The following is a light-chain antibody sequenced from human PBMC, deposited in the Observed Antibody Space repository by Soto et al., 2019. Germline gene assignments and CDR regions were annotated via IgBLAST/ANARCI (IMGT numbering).Light chain of an antibody. CDR1: QSAYRW. CDR3: QQYGSSPRT. V-gene: IGKV1-5*01. CDR2: AAS. Sequence: DIQMPQSPSTLSASVGDRFTIACRASQSAYRWLAWYQQKPGKAPKLLIYAASSLQSGVPSRFSGSGSGTDFTLTISRLDPEDFAVYFCQQYGSSPRTFGQGTKVDIK. J-gene: IGKJ1*01.